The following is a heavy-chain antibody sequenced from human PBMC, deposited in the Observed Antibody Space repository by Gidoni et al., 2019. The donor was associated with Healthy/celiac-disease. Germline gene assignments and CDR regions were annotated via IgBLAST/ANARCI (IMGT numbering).Heavy chain of an antibody. CDR2: IKSKMDGGKT. Sequence: EVQLVESGGGLVQPVGSLRLSCAASGFTFSDAWMRWVRQAPGKGLEWVGRIKSKMDGGKTNYAAPVKGRLTISRDDSKNTLYLKMNSLKTEDTAVYYCCSAYCSGGSCYGYDAFDIWGQGTMVTVSS. V-gene: IGHV3-15*01. CDR3: CSAYCSGGSCYGYDAFDI. J-gene: IGHJ3*02. D-gene: IGHD2-15*01. CDR1: GFTFSDAW.